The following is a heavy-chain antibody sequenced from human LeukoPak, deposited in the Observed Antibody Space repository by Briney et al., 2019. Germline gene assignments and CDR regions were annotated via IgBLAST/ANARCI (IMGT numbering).Heavy chain of an antibody. CDR1: GGSISSYY. CDR2: IYYSGST. Sequence: PSETLSLTCTVSGGSISSYYWSWIRQPPGKGLEWIGYIYYSGSTNYNPSLKSRVTISVDTSKNQFSLKLSSVTAADTAVYYCARQQYSRVRRSDYYYGMDVWGQGTTVTVSS. CDR3: ARQQYSRVRRSDYYYGMDV. J-gene: IGHJ6*02. D-gene: IGHD6-13*01. V-gene: IGHV4-59*01.